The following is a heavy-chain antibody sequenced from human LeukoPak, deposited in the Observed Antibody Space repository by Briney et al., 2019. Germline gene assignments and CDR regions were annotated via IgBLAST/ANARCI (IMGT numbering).Heavy chain of an antibody. Sequence: ASVTVSCKASGYTFTIYGISWVRQAPGQGLEWMGWISTYNGRTNYAQKLQGRITMTTDTSTSTAYMELRSLRPDDTAVYYCARDHRAYIVVLPTAIPFDYWGQGTLVTVSS. J-gene: IGHJ4*02. V-gene: IGHV1-18*01. CDR3: ARDHRAYIVVLPTAIPFDY. D-gene: IGHD2-2*02. CDR1: GYTFTIYG. CDR2: ISTYNGRT.